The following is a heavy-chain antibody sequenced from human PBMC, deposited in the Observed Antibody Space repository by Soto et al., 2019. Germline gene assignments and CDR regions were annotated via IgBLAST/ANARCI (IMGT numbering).Heavy chain of an antibody. CDR1: GGTLSSYV. D-gene: IGHD5-18*01. V-gene: IGHV1-69*01. CDR2: IIPVFGTV. CDR3: ARAQRIQLWASGMDV. Sequence: QVQLVQSGAEVKKPGSSVKVSCKASGGTLSSYVISWVRQAPGQGLEWMGGIIPVFGTVNYAQKFQGRVTITADESTTTAYMELRSLRSEDAAVYYCARAQRIQLWASGMDVWGQGTMVTVSS. J-gene: IGHJ6*02.